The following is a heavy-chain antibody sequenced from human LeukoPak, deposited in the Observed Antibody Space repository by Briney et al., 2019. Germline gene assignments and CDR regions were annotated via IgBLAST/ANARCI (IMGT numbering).Heavy chain of an antibody. J-gene: IGHJ4*02. D-gene: IGHD5-18*01. Sequence: GGSLRLSCAASGFTFSSYAMSWVRQAPGKGLVWVSRINSDGSSTSYADSVKGRFTISRDNAKNTLYLQMNSLRAEDTAVYYCARSRDTAMVTGYFDYWGQGTLVTVSS. V-gene: IGHV3-74*01. CDR2: INSDGSST. CDR3: ARSRDTAMVTGYFDY. CDR1: GFTFSSYA.